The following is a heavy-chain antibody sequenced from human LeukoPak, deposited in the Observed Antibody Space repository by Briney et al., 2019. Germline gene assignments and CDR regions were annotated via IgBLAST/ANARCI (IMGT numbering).Heavy chain of an antibody. CDR1: GFTFRKYW. V-gene: IGHV3-7*03. CDR2: IAANGYDK. J-gene: IGHJ4*02. Sequence: QSGVSLRLSCAASGFTFRKYWMAWVRQAPGQGLEWVATIAANGYDKDYEDSLKGRFTISRDNAKNSLSLQIDNLRAEDTALYYCAREVFFQFDYWGQGALVTVSS. CDR3: AREVFFQFDY.